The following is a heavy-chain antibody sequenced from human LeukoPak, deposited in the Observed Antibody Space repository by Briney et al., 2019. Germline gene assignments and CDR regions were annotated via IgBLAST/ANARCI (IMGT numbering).Heavy chain of an antibody. J-gene: IGHJ4*02. V-gene: IGHV3-21*01. D-gene: IGHD1-7*01. CDR3: ARVSPGNYADYFDY. CDR2: ISSSSSYI. CDR1: GFTFSSYS. Sequence: GGSLRLSCAASGFTFSSYSMNWVRQAPGKGLEWVSSISSSSSYIYYADSVKGRFTISRDNAKNSLYLQMNSLRAEDTAVYYCARVSPGNYADYFDYWGQGTLVTVSP.